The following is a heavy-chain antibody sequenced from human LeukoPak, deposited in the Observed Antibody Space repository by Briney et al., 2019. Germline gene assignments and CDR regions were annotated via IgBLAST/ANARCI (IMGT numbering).Heavy chain of an antibody. Sequence: SETLSLTCAVYGGSFSGYYWSWIRQPAGKGLEWIGRIYTSGSTNYNPSLKSRVTMSVDTSKNQFSLKLSSVTAADTAVYYCARVDTAMAYNWFDPWGQGTLVTVSS. D-gene: IGHD5-18*01. V-gene: IGHV4-59*10. CDR2: IYTSGST. J-gene: IGHJ5*02. CDR1: GGSFSGYY. CDR3: ARVDTAMAYNWFDP.